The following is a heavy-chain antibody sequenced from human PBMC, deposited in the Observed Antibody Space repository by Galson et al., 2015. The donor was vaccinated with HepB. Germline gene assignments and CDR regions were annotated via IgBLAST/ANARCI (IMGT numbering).Heavy chain of an antibody. Sequence: SLRLSCAASGFTFSNAWMSWVRQAPGKGLEWVGRIKSKTDGGTTDYAAPVKGRFTISRDDSKNTLYLQMNSLKTEDTAVYYCTTRFFDWLTTDAFDIWGQGTMVTVSS. J-gene: IGHJ3*02. CDR2: IKSKTDGGTT. CDR3: TTRFFDWLTTDAFDI. D-gene: IGHD3-9*01. CDR1: GFTFSNAW. V-gene: IGHV3-15*01.